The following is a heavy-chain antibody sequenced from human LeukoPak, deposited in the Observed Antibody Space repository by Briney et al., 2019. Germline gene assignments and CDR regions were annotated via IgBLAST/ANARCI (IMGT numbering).Heavy chain of an antibody. V-gene: IGHV3-23*01. J-gene: IGHJ6*02. CDR3: AKTSRDSSSWLYYYYGMDV. D-gene: IGHD6-13*01. CDR2: ISGSGGST. CDR1: GFTFSSYA. Sequence: GGSLRLSCAASGFTFSSYAMSWVRRAPGKGVEWGSAISGSGGSTYYADSGKGRFISSRDNSKNTLYLQMTSLRAEDTAVYYCAKTSRDSSSWLYYYYGMDVWGQGTTVTVSS.